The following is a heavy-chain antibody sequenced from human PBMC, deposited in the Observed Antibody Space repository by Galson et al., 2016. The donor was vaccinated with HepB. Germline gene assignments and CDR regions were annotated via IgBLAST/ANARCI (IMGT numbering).Heavy chain of an antibody. CDR2: IETTGDT. D-gene: IGHD4/OR15-4a*01. J-gene: IGHJ6*04. V-gene: IGHV3-13*01. CDR1: GFTFSIHD. CDR3: SRGKSLLTMPWNYGLDV. Sequence: SPRLSCAASGFTFSIHDMHWVRQAPGKGLEWVSAIETTGDTYYPDSVKGRFTISRENAKNSLYLQMNSRSAGDTAVYYCSRGKSLLTMPWNYGLDVLGKGTTVSVSS.